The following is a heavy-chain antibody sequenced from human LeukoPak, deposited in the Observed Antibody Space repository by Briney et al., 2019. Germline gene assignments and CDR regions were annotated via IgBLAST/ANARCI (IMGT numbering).Heavy chain of an antibody. Sequence: GASVKVSCKASGGTFSSYAISWVRQAPGQGLEWMGGIIPIFGTANYAQKFQGRVTITADESTSTAYMELSSLRSEDTAVYYCARGLKGIAVAGTLGDNWFDPWGQGTLVTVSS. CDR1: GGTFSSYA. CDR2: IIPIFGTA. D-gene: IGHD6-19*01. J-gene: IGHJ5*02. CDR3: ARGLKGIAVAGTLGDNWFDP. V-gene: IGHV1-69*13.